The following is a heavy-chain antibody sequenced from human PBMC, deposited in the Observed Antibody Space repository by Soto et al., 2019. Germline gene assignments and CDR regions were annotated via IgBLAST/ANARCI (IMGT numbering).Heavy chain of an antibody. D-gene: IGHD3-10*01. CDR3: ARRQNSMVRGAKAFDM. J-gene: IGHJ3*02. Sequence: QITLKESGPTLVKPTQTLTLTCTFSGFSLITSGVGVGWIRQPPGKALEWLALIYWDGEKRYSPSLKSRLTITKDTSKNQVVLTMTNMDPVDTATYYCARRQNSMVRGAKAFDMWGQGTSVTVSS. CDR1: GFSLITSGVG. CDR2: IYWDGEK. V-gene: IGHV2-5*02.